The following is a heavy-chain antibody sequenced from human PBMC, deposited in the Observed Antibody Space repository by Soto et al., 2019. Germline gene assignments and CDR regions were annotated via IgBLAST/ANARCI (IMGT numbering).Heavy chain of an antibody. Sequence: LSLTCNMSGDSYSISTYSWSWIRQPPGKGLEWIGYIYHSGSSQSNPSLKSRVTISMDTSKNQFSLELRSVTAADTAVYYCARDLLDTTVDYYFDSWGPGRLVTVSS. CDR2: IYHSGSS. J-gene: IGHJ4*02. CDR3: ARDLLDTTVDYYFDS. CDR1: GDSYSISTYS. V-gene: IGHV4-30-4*01. D-gene: IGHD4-17*01.